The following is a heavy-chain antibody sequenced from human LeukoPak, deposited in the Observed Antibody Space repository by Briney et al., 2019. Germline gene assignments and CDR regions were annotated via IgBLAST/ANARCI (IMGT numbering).Heavy chain of an antibody. CDR3: ARVKGASDNYGDDY. CDR2: ILPIFNST. Sequence: ASVKVSCKASGGTFSSYGISWVRQAPGQGLEWMGTILPIFNSTNYAQKFQDRVTVTADESTGTVYMEVNSLRSDDTAVYYCARVKGASDNYGDDYWGQGTLVTVSS. V-gene: IGHV1-69*13. D-gene: IGHD4-17*01. J-gene: IGHJ4*02. CDR1: GGTFSSYG.